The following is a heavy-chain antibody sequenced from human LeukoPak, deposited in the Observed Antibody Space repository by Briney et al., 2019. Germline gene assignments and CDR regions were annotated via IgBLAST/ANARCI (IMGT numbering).Heavy chain of an antibody. V-gene: IGHV4-30-2*01. CDR1: GGSISSGGYS. Sequence: SETLSLTCAVSGGSISSGGYSWSWIRQPPGKGLEWIGYIYHSGSTYYNPSLKSRVTISVDRSKNQFSLKLSSATAADTAAYYCARVTPYYYGMDVWGQGTTVTVSS. CDR3: ARVTPYYYGMDV. J-gene: IGHJ6*02. CDR2: IYHSGST.